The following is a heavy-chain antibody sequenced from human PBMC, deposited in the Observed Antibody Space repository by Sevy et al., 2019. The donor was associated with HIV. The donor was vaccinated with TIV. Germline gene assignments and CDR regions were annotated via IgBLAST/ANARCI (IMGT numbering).Heavy chain of an antibody. J-gene: IGHJ6*02. Sequence: SETLSLTCTVSGGSISSSSYYWGWIRQPPGKGLEWIGSIYYSGSTYYNPSLKSRVTISVDTSKNQFSLKLSSVTAADTAVYYCAIHPTPSSSWYYYYYGMDVWGQGTTVTVSS. CDR1: GGSISSSSYY. D-gene: IGHD6-13*01. CDR3: AIHPTPSSSWYYYYYGMDV. CDR2: IYYSGST. V-gene: IGHV4-39*01.